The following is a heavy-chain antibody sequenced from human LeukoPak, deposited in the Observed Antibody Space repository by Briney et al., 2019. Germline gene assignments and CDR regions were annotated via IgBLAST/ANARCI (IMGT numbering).Heavy chain of an antibody. Sequence: GGSLRLSCTASGLTFSNCWMSWVRQAPGKGLEWVANIKQDGSEKYYVDSVKGRFTISRDNAKNLLYLQMNSLRAEDTAVYYCAKDTLGYCSGGICYNYWGQGTLVTVSS. CDR1: GLTFSNCW. CDR3: AKDTLGYCSGGICYNY. CDR2: IKQDGSEK. J-gene: IGHJ4*02. V-gene: IGHV3-7*03. D-gene: IGHD2-15*01.